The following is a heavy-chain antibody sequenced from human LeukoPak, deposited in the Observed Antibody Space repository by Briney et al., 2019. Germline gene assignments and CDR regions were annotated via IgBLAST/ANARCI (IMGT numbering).Heavy chain of an antibody. CDR1: GGSISSYY. CDR3: ARAASGYYYMDV. CDR2: IYNRGST. V-gene: IGHV4-59*01. Sequence: NPSETLSLTCTVSGGSISSYYWSWIRQPPGKGLEWIGYIYNRGSTNYNPSLKSRVTISVDTSKNQFSLKLSSVTAADTAVYYCARAASGYYYMDVWGKGTTVTVSS. J-gene: IGHJ6*03. D-gene: IGHD6-25*01.